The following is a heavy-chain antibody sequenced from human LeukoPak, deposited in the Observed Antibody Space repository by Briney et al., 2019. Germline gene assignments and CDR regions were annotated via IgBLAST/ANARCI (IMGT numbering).Heavy chain of an antibody. Sequence: GGSLRLSCAASGFTFSNYWMHWVRQVPGKGLVWVSRINDDGSATFYADSVKGRFTISRDNSKDTLYLQMNSLRAEDTAFYYCARGQQLVLGAFDIWGQGTMVTVSS. CDR1: GFTFSNYW. D-gene: IGHD6-13*01. J-gene: IGHJ3*02. CDR2: INDDGSAT. CDR3: ARGQQLVLGAFDI. V-gene: IGHV3-74*01.